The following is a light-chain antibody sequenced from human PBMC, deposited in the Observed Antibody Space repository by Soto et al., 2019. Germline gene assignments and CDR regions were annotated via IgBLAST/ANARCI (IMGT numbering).Light chain of an antibody. V-gene: IGKV3-20*01. Sequence: EIVLTQSPATLSSFPGDRVTLSCRASQYINTRLAWYQHRPGQAPRLLISGASSRATGIPDRFSGSGSGTDFTLTISRLEPEDFAVYYCQHYGNSATFGQGTKMDIK. CDR1: QYINTR. CDR2: GAS. J-gene: IGKJ1*01. CDR3: QHYGNSAT.